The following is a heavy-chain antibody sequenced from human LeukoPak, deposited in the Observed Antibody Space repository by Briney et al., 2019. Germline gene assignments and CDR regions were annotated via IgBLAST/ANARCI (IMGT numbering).Heavy chain of an antibody. CDR1: GGSFSGYY. CDR2: INHSGST. CDR3: ARVLNYDIWTGYSDDDY. D-gene: IGHD3-9*01. J-gene: IGHJ4*02. V-gene: IGHV4-34*01. Sequence: SETLSLTCAVYGGSFSGYYRSWIRQPPGKGLEWIGEINHSGSTNYNPSLKSRVTISVDTSKNQFSLKLSSVTAADAAVYCCARVLNYDIWTGYSDDDYWDQGTLVTVSS.